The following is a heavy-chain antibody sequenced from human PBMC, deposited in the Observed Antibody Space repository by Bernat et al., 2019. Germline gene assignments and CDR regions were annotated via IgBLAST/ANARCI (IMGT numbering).Heavy chain of an antibody. CDR2: IKQDGSDK. Sequence: EVQLVESGGDLVQPGGSLRLSCAASGFTFSNYWMSWVRQAPGMGLEWVANIKQDGSDKYYVDSVKGRFTISRDNAKNSLYLQMNSLRAEDTAVYYCASYSGSYAFVSWGQGTLVTTSS. CDR1: GFTFSNYW. D-gene: IGHD1-26*01. J-gene: IGHJ4*02. CDR3: ASYSGSYAFVS. V-gene: IGHV3-7*03.